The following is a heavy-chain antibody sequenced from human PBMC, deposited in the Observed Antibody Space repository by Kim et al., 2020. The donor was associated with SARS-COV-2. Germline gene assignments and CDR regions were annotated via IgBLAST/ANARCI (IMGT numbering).Heavy chain of an antibody. CDR1: GFTVSSNY. CDR2: IYSGGST. Sequence: GGSLRLSCAASGFTVSSNYMSWVRQAPGKGLEWVSVIYSGGSTYYADSVKGRFIISRDNSKNTLYLQMNSLRAEDTAVYYCARDATDYGDYWSGYYYGMDVWGQGTTVTVSS. V-gene: IGHV3-66*01. CDR3: ARDATDYGDYWSGYYYGMDV. J-gene: IGHJ6*02. D-gene: IGHD4-17*01.